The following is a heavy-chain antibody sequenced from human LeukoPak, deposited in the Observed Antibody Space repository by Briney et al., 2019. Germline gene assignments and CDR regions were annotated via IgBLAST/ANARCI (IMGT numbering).Heavy chain of an antibody. V-gene: IGHV1-46*01. CDR3: ATGPETGTIGSSVLRYDY. D-gene: IGHD1-1*01. Sequence: ASVKVSCKASGYTFTSYYIHWVRQAPGQGLEWMGIINPSGGSTSYAQKFQGRVTMTRDTSTSTVYMELSSLRSEDTAVYYCATGPETGTIGSSVLRYDYWGQGTLVTVSS. CDR1: GYTFTSYY. J-gene: IGHJ4*02. CDR2: INPSGGST.